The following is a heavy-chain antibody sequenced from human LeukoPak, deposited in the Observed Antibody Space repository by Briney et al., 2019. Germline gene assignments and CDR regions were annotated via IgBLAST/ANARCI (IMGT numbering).Heavy chain of an antibody. Sequence: PSQTLSLTCTVSGGSISSGSYYWSWIRQPAGKGLEWIGRIYTSGSTNYNPSLKSRVTISVDTSKNQFSLKLSSVTAADTAVYYCAGGQMPDAFDIWGQGTMVTVSS. CDR2: IYTSGST. V-gene: IGHV4-61*02. CDR3: AGGQMPDAFDI. CDR1: GGSISSGSYY. J-gene: IGHJ3*02. D-gene: IGHD2-2*01.